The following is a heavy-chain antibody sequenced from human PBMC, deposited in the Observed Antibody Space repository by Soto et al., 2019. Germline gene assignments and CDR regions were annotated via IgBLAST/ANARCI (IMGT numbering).Heavy chain of an antibody. CDR1: GFTFDDYA. J-gene: IGHJ3*02. V-gene: IGHV3-9*01. D-gene: IGHD2-2*01. Sequence: EVQLVESGGGLVQPGRSLRLSCAASGFTFDDYAMHWVRQAPGKGLEWVSGISWNSGSIVYADSVKGRFTISRDNAKHSLYLQMNSLRAEDTSLYYCTKDKQPQSYCCSTSCHAFDIWGQGTMVTVSS. CDR2: ISWNSGSI. CDR3: TKDKQPQSYCCSTSCHAFDI.